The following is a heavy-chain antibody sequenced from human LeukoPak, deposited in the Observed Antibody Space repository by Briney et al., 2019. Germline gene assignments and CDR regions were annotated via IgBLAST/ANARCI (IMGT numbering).Heavy chain of an antibody. V-gene: IGHV4-30-4*01. CDR3: ARGGAEPYYYGMDV. CDR1: GGSISSGDYF. Sequence: SETLSLTCTVSGGSISSGDYFCSWIRQPPGKGLEWIGYIYYSGSTYYNPPLKSRVTISVDTSKNQFSLKLSSVTAADTAVYYCARGGAEPYYYGMDVWGQGTTVTVSS. J-gene: IGHJ6*02. CDR2: IYYSGST. D-gene: IGHD1-26*01.